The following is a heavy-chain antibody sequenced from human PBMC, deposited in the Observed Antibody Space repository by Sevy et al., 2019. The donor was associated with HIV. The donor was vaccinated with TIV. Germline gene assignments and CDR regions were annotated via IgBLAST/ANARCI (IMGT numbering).Heavy chain of an antibody. Sequence: ASVKVSCKASGGTFSSYAISWVRQAPGQGLEGMGGIIPIFGTANYEQKFQGRVTITADESTSTAYMELRSLRSEDTAVYYCARVLSSSSGWYPDYWGQGTLVTVSS. CDR1: GGTFSSYA. CDR3: ARVLSSSSGWYPDY. J-gene: IGHJ4*02. CDR2: IIPIFGTA. V-gene: IGHV1-69*13. D-gene: IGHD6-19*01.